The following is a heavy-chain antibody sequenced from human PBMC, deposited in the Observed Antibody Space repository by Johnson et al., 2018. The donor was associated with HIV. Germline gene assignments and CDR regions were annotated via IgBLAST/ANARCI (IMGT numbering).Heavy chain of an antibody. CDR2: IRYDGSNK. J-gene: IGHJ3*02. CDR1: GFTFSSYG. V-gene: IGHV3-30*02. D-gene: IGHD3-16*02. CDR3: APISVIPSRVNDAFDI. Sequence: QMQLVESGGGVDQPGGSLRLSCAASGFTFSSYGMHWVRQAPGNGLEWVAFIRYDGSNKYYADSVKGRFTISRDNSKNTLYLQMNSLRAEDTAVYYCAPISVIPSRVNDAFDIWGQGTMVTVSS.